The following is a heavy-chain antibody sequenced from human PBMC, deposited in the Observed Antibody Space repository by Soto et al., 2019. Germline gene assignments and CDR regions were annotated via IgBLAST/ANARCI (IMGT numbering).Heavy chain of an antibody. V-gene: IGHV4-30-4*01. CDR1: GGSISSVDYY. CDR2: IYYSGTT. Sequence: PSETLSLTCTVSGGSISSVDYYWSWIRQTPGKGREWIGYIYYSGTTYYNPSLKSRVTISVDTSKNQFSLKVSSVTAADTAVYYCARALIQLWPHYYYGMDVWGQGTTVTVSS. CDR3: ARALIQLWPHYYYGMDV. J-gene: IGHJ6*02. D-gene: IGHD5-18*01.